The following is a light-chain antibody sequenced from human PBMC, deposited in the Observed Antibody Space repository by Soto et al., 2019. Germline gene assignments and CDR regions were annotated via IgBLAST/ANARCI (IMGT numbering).Light chain of an antibody. CDR3: QQYNNWPRT. CDR2: GAS. CDR1: QSISRY. Sequence: IVLTQSPGTLSLSPGERTTLSCRASQSISRYLAWYQQKPGPGPRLLIYGASSRATGTPDRFSGSGSGTDFTLTINRLEPEDFALYYCQQYNNWPRTFGQGTKVDIK. J-gene: IGKJ1*01. V-gene: IGKV3-20*01.